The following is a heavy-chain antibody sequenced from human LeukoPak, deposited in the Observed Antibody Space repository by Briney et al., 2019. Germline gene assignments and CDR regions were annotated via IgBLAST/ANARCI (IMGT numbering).Heavy chain of an antibody. D-gene: IGHD4-23*01. J-gene: IGHJ2*01. Sequence: ASVKVSCKASGYTFTGYYMHWVRQAPGQGLEWMGWINPNSGGTNYAQKFQGRVTMTRDTSISTAYMELSRLRSDDTAVYYCARVRVGGNSDWYFDLWDRGTLVTVSS. CDR1: GYTFTGYY. V-gene: IGHV1-2*02. CDR3: ARVRVGGNSDWYFDL. CDR2: INPNSGGT.